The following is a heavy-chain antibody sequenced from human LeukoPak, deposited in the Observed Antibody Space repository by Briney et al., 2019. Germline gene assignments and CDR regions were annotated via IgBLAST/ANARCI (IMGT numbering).Heavy chain of an antibody. Sequence: ASVKVSCKASGYTFTGYYMHWVRQAPGQGLEWMGWINPNSGGTNYAQKFQGRVTMTRDTSISTAYMELSRLRPDDTAVYYCARDTGRGQLRNANWFDPWGQGTLVTVSS. CDR2: INPNSGGT. CDR1: GYTFTGYY. V-gene: IGHV1-2*02. CDR3: ARDTGRGQLRNANWFDP. J-gene: IGHJ5*02. D-gene: IGHD1-26*01.